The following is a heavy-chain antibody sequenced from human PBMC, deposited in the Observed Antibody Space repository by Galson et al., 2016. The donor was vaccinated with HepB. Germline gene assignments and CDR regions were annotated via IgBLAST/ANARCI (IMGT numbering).Heavy chain of an antibody. CDR1: GYTFTSYN. D-gene: IGHD3-3*01. V-gene: IGHV1-8*01. Sequence: GYTFTSYNINWVRQATGQGLEWMGWMNPNSDNSGYAQRFQGRVTMTRQTPMSTAYMALSSLISDHTAVDFLARGRGISYYGFWSGSSLAYWVQGTLVTVSS. J-gene: IGHJ4*02. CDR3: ARGRGISYYGFWSGSSLAY. CDR2: MNPNSDNS.